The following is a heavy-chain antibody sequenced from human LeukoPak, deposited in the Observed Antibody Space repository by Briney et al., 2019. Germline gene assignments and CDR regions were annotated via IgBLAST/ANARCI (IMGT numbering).Heavy chain of an antibody. CDR3: AKDLHYGSADY. V-gene: IGHV3-23*01. D-gene: IGHD3-10*01. Sequence: GGSLRLSCAASGFTFSSYAMSWVRQAPGKGLEWVSSISASGGSTYYADSVKGRFTISRDNSYNTLYLQMNSLRVEDTAVYYCAKDLHYGSADYWGQGTLVTVSS. CDR1: GFTFSSYA. J-gene: IGHJ4*02. CDR2: ISASGGST.